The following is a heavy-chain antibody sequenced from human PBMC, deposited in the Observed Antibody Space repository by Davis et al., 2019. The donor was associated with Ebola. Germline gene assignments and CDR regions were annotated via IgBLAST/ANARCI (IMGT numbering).Heavy chain of an antibody. V-gene: IGHV4-59*08. CDR1: GGSISSYY. CDR3: ARQVVEFGYGMDV. J-gene: IGHJ6*02. CDR2: IYYSGST. D-gene: IGHD3-10*01. Sequence: MPSETLSLTCTVSGGSISSYYWSWIRQPPGKGLEWIGYIYYSGSTNYNPSLKSRVTISVDTSKNQFSLKLSSVTAADTAVYYCARQVVEFGYGMDVWGQGTTVTVSS.